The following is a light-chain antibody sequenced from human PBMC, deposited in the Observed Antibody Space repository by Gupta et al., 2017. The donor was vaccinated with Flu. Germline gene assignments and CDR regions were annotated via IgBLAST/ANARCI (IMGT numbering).Light chain of an antibody. J-gene: IGKJ1*01. V-gene: IGKV1-5*03. CDR2: KAS. CDR3: QQYRSSPWT. CDR1: QTIDSW. Sequence: PSTLSASVGDRVTITCRASQTIDSWLAWYQKKPGRAPKSLIYKASSLETGVPSRFSGSGSATEFSLTISSLQPDDFATYYCQQYRSSPWTFGQGTKVEIK.